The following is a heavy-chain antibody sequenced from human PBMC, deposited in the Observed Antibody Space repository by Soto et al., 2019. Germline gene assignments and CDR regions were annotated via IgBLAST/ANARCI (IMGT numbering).Heavy chain of an antibody. D-gene: IGHD2-21*01. CDR2: ISSSGSTI. J-gene: IGHJ1*01. CDR1: GFTFSSYE. CDR3: AGGAFGDGYGMR. V-gene: IGHV3-48*03. Sequence: GVSLRLSCAASGFTFSSYEMNWVRQGPGKGLEWVSYISSSGSTIYYADSVKGRFTISRDNAKNSLYLQMNSLRAEDTAVYYCAGGAFGDGYGMRWDQGTLVTVSS.